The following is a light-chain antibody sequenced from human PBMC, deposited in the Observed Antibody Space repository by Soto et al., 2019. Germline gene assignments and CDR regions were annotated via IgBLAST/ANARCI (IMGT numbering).Light chain of an antibody. CDR2: GKS. J-gene: IGKJ4*01. CDR1: QSVSFSS. V-gene: IGKV3-20*01. CDR3: QQYASPPLT. Sequence: EIVLTQSPGTLSLSPGERATLSCRASQSVSFSSLAWYQHKPGRAPRLLIYGKSSRATGIPDRFSGSGSGTDFTLIISKVEPEDVGVYFCQQYASPPLTFGGGTKVDIK.